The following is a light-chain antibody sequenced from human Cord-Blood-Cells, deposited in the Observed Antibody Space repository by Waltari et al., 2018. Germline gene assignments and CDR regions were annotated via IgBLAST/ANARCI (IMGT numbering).Light chain of an antibody. CDR2: DVS. J-gene: IGLJ3*02. Sequence: QSAPTQPRSVSGSTGQSVTISCTGTRSDVGGYNYVSLYQQHQGKAPKLMIYDVSKRPSGVPDRFSGSKSGNTASLTISGLQAEDEADYYCCSYAGSYTWVFGGGTKLTVL. CDR3: CSYAGSYTWV. CDR1: RSDVGGYNY. V-gene: IGLV2-11*01.